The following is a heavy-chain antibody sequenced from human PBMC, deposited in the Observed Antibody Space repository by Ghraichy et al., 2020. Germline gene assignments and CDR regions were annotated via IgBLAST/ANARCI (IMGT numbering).Heavy chain of an antibody. Sequence: SETLSLTCTVSGGSISSYYWSWIRQPPGKGLEWIGYVYYSGSTNYNPSLKSRVTISVDTSKNQFSLKLNSVTTADTAVYYCVRSMGAVRFDYWGQGTLVTVSS. CDR1: GGSISSYY. J-gene: IGHJ4*02. D-gene: IGHD1-26*01. V-gene: IGHV4-59*01. CDR3: VRSMGAVRFDY. CDR2: VYYSGST.